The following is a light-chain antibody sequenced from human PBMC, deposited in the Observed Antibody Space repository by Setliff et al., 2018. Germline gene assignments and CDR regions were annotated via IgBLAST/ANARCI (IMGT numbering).Light chain of an antibody. CDR2: EVT. CDR3: LSYTSKTTHAL. J-gene: IGLJ2*01. Sequence: QSVLTQPAAVSGSPGQSITISCSGTSSDVGGYNFVSWYQQRPGKAPKLLIHEVTKRPSGVSDRFSGSKSGNTASLTISGLQAEDEAYYYCLSYTSKTTHALFAGGTK. CDR1: SSDVGGYNF. V-gene: IGLV2-14*03.